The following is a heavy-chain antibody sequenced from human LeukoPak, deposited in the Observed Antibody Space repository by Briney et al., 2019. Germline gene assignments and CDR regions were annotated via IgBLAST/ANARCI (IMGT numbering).Heavy chain of an antibody. CDR1: GGSISSYY. Sequence: SETLSLTCTVSGGSISSYYWSWIRQPPGKGLEWIGYIYYSGSTNYNPSLKSRVTISVDTSKNQFSLKLSSVTAADTAVYYCARQTDRRDYYFYYYYYMDVWGKGTTVTVSS. V-gene: IGHV4-59*08. CDR2: IYYSGST. J-gene: IGHJ6*03. D-gene: IGHD3-22*01. CDR3: ARQTDRRDYYFYYYYYMDV.